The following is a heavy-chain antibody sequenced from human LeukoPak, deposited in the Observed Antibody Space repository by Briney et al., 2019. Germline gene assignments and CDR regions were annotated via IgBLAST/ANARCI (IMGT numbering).Heavy chain of an antibody. Sequence: SVKVSCKASGGTFSSYAISWVRQAPGQGLEWMGGIIPIFGTANYAQKFQGRVTITADKSTSTAYMELSSLRSEDTAVYYCARDRGYYDSSGYYYGGDFDYWGQGTLVTVSS. CDR3: ARDRGYYDSSGYYYGGDFDY. J-gene: IGHJ4*02. D-gene: IGHD3-22*01. V-gene: IGHV1-69*06. CDR1: GGTFSSYA. CDR2: IIPIFGTA.